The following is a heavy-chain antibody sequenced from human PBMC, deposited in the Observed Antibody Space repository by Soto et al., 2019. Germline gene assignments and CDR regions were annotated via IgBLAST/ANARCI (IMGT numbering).Heavy chain of an antibody. J-gene: IGHJ6*02. D-gene: IGHD6-13*01. CDR3: ARRGIAASYYYYYGMDV. CDR2: IIPIFGTA. Sequence: QVQLVQSGAEVKKPGSSVKVSCKASGGTFSSYAISWVRQPPGQGLEWMGGIIPIFGTANYAQKFQGRVTITADESTSTAYMELSSLRSEDTAVYYCARRGIAASYYYYYGMDVWGQGTTVTVSS. V-gene: IGHV1-69*01. CDR1: GGTFSSYA.